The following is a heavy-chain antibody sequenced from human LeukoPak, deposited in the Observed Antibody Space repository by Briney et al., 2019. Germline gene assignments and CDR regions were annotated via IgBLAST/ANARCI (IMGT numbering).Heavy chain of an antibody. J-gene: IGHJ5*02. CDR3: ARQGDYVGNWFDP. Sequence: SETLSFTCTVSGGSISTYYWSWIRQPPGKGLEWIGYIHNSGSTNYNPSLKSRVTISVDTSDNQFSLKLSSVTAADTAVYYCARQGDYVGNWFDPWGQGTLVTVSP. CDR1: GGSISTYY. V-gene: IGHV4-59*08. CDR2: IHNSGST. D-gene: IGHD4-23*01.